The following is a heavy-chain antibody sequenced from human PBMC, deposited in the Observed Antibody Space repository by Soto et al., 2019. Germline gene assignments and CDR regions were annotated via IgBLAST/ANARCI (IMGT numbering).Heavy chain of an antibody. CDR3: ARGKPSTGTGIYYYGMDV. J-gene: IGHJ6*02. V-gene: IGHV4-59*02. D-gene: IGHD1-1*01. CDR2: IYYSGNT. CDR1: GDSVSPYY. Sequence: ASETLSLTCTVSGDSVSPYYWSWIRQPPGKGLEWIGYIYYSGNTNYNPSLKSRVTISVDTSKNQFSLKLSSVTAADTAVYYCARGKPSTGTGIYYYGMDVWGQGTTVTVSS.